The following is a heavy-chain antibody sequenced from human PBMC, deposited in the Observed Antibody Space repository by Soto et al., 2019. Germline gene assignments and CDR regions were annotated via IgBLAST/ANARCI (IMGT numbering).Heavy chain of an antibody. CDR2: LIPLFGTT. D-gene: IGHD7-27*01. V-gene: IGHV1-69*06. J-gene: IGHJ4*02. CDR1: GGTFSGHA. CDR3: ARGPNWGYRFDS. Sequence: QVQLVQSEAEVKKPGSSVKVSCEASGGTFSGHAISWVRQAPGQGPEWMGGLIPLFGTTQHAQNFQDRLTITADKSTSTAYMELTSLRFEDTAIYCCARGPNWGYRFDSWGQGTLVTVSS.